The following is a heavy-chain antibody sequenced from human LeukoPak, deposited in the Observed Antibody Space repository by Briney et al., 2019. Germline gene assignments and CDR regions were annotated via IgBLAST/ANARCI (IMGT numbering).Heavy chain of an antibody. CDR1: GFTFSSYS. J-gene: IGHJ4*02. CDR3: AREYPRGAAAPDY. V-gene: IGHV3-21*01. CDR2: ISSSSSYI. D-gene: IGHD6-13*01. Sequence: GGSLRLPCAASGFTFSSYSMNWVRQAPGKGLEWVSSISSSSSYIHYADSVKGRFTISRDNAKNSLYLQMNSLRAEDTAVYHCAREYPRGAAAPDYWGQGTLVTVSS.